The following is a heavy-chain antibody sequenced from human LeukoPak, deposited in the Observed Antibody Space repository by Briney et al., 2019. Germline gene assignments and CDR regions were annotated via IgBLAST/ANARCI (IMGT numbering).Heavy chain of an antibody. V-gene: IGHV4-39*01. Sequence: ASETLSLTCSVSGGSIRSSGYFWGWIRQPPGKALEWIGSIYYGGTTYYNPSLKSRVTISVDTSKKQFSLKLSSVTAADTAFYYCARRRDYYDSSGQSDFDSWGQGALVTVSS. J-gene: IGHJ4*02. CDR2: IYYGGTT. CDR1: GGSIRSSGYF. D-gene: IGHD3-22*01. CDR3: ARRRDYYDSSGQSDFDS.